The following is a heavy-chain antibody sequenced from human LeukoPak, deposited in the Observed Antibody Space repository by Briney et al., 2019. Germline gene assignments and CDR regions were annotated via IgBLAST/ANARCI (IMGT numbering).Heavy chain of an antibody. J-gene: IGHJ4*02. D-gene: IGHD2-8*01. CDR3: ARDYCTNDVCRQIDC. CDR1: GGSIRSDS. Sequence: PSETLSLTCTVSGGSIRSDSWSWIRQPAGKGLEWIGRIYTSGTTNYNPSLKSRVTMSVDTSNNQFSLKLSSATAADTAVYYCARDYCTNDVCRQIDCWGQGTLVTVSS. V-gene: IGHV4-4*07. CDR2: IYTSGTT.